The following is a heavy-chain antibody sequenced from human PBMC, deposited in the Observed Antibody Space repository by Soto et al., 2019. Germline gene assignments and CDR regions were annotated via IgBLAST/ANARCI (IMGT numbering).Heavy chain of an antibody. CDR3: ASSVGEYYDSSGFF. V-gene: IGHV4-38-2*01. CDR1: GYSISSRYY. J-gene: IGHJ4*02. CDR2: ICHTGRT. Sequence: SETLSLTCAVSGYSISSRYYWGWIRQPPGKGLEWIGSICHTGRTYYNPSLKSRVTISVDTSKNQFSLKLSSVTAADTAVYYCASSVGEYYDSSGFFWRQGTLVTVSS. D-gene: IGHD3-22*01.